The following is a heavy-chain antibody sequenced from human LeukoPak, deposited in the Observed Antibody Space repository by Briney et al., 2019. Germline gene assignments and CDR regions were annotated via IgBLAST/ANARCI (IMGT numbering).Heavy chain of an antibody. Sequence: SVKVSCKASGGTFSSYAISWVRQAPGQGLEWMGGIIPIFGTANYAQKFQGGVTITADESTSTAYMELSSLRSEDTAVYYCAPYYDFWSGYYEREVWFDPWGQGTLVTVSS. V-gene: IGHV1-69*01. J-gene: IGHJ5*02. D-gene: IGHD3-3*01. CDR1: GGTFSSYA. CDR3: APYYDFWSGYYEREVWFDP. CDR2: IIPIFGTA.